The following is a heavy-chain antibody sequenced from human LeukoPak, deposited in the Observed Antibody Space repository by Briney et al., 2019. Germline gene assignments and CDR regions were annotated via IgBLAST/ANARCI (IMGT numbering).Heavy chain of an antibody. D-gene: IGHD3-22*01. CDR3: ARDRDSSGYFFDY. V-gene: IGHV4-31*03. J-gene: IGHJ4*02. CDR2: IYYSGST. Sequence: PSQTLSLTCTVSGGSISSGGYYWRWIRQHPGKGLEWIGYIYYSGSTYYNPSLKSRVTISVDTSKNQFSLKLSSVTAADTAVYYCARDRDSSGYFFDYWGQGTLVTVSS. CDR1: GGSISSGGYY.